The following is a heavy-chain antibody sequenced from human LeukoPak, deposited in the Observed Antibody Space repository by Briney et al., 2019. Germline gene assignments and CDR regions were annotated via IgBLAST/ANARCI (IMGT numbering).Heavy chain of an antibody. V-gene: IGHV1-46*01. CDR2: INPSGGST. D-gene: IGHD3-9*01. CDR1: GYTFTSYY. Sequence: ASVKVSCKASGYTFTSYYMHWVRQAPGQGLEWMGIINPSGGSTSYAQKLQGRVTMTTDTSTSTAYMELRSLRSDDTAVYYCARDRATIYDILTGPSEVWGQGTLVTVSS. J-gene: IGHJ4*02. CDR3: ARDRATIYDILTGPSEV.